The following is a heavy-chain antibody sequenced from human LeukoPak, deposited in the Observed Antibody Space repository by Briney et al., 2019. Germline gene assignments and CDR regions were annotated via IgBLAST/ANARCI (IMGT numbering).Heavy chain of an antibody. J-gene: IGHJ3*02. Sequence: PGGSLRLSCAASGFTFDDYGMSWVRQAPGKGLEWVSGINWNGGSTGYADSVKGRFTISRDNAKNSLYLQMNSLRAEDTALYYCARAMITFGGVIVPNAFDIWGQGTMVTVSS. CDR3: ARAMITFGGVIVPNAFDI. CDR2: INWNGGST. D-gene: IGHD3-16*02. CDR1: GFTFDDYG. V-gene: IGHV3-20*04.